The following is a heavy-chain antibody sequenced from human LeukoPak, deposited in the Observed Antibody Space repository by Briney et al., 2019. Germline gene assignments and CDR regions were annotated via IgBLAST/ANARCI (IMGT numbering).Heavy chain of an antibody. CDR1: GFTVSSNY. CDR3: ARPKMVGGTTLCALDI. CDR2: IYSGGST. V-gene: IGHV3-53*01. J-gene: IGHJ3*02. D-gene: IGHD1-26*01. Sequence: GGSLRLSCAASGFTVSSNYMSWVRQAPGKGLEWVSVIYSGGSTYYADSVKGRFTISRDNAKNALYLQMNSLRAEDTAVYYCARPKMVGGTTLCALDIWGQGTMVTVSS.